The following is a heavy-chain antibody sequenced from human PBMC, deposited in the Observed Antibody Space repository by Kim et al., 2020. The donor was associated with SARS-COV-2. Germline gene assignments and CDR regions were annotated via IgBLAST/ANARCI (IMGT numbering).Heavy chain of an antibody. D-gene: IGHD3-22*01. J-gene: IGHJ3*02. V-gene: IGHV4-59*01. Sequence: SETLSLTCTVSGGSISSYYWSWIRQPPGKGLEWIGYIYYSGSTNYNPSLKSRVTISVDTSKNQFSLKLSSVTAADTAVYYCARSDYYDSSGLSEYAFDI. CDR3: ARSDYYDSSGLSEYAFDI. CDR1: GGSISSYY. CDR2: IYYSGST.